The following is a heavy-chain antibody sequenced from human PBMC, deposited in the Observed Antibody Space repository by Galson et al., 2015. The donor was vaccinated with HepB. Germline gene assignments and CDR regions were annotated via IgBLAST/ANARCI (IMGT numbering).Heavy chain of an antibody. Sequence: SLRLSCAASGFTFSSYAMSWVRQAPGKGLEWVSAISGSGGSTYYADSVKGRFTISRDNSKNTLYLQMNSVRVEDTAVYYCARRAPDDVDGGGAHAFDIWGQGTMVTVSS. CDR2: ISGSGGST. CDR1: GFTFSSYA. D-gene: IGHD4-23*01. J-gene: IGHJ3*02. CDR3: ARRAPDDVDGGGAHAFDI. V-gene: IGHV3-23*01.